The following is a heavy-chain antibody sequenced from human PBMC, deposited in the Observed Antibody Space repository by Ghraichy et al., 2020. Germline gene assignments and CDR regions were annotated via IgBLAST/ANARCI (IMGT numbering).Heavy chain of an antibody. Sequence: VKVSCKASGGTFSSYAISWVRQAPGQGLEWMGGIIPIFGTANYAQKFQGRVTITADKSTSTAYMELSSLRSEDTAVYYCARDDGGGLLAPLYDYWGQGTLVTVSS. CDR2: IIPIFGTA. V-gene: IGHV1-69*13. CDR1: GGTFSSYA. CDR3: ARDDGGGLLAPLYDY. J-gene: IGHJ4*02. D-gene: IGHD2-15*01.